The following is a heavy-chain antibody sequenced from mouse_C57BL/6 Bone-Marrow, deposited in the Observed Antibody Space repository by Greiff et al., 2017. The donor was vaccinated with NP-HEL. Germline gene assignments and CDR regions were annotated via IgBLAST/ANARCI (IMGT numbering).Heavy chain of an antibody. CDR2: ISDGGSYT. Sequence: EVQLVESGGGLVKPGGSLKLSCAASGFTFSSYAMSWVRQTPEKRLEWVATISDGGSYTYYPDNVKGRFTISRDNAKNNLYLQMSHLKSEDTAMYYCARDYGNGYYAMDYWGQGTSVTVSS. J-gene: IGHJ4*01. CDR1: GFTFSSYA. D-gene: IGHD2-1*01. V-gene: IGHV5-4*01. CDR3: ARDYGNGYYAMDY.